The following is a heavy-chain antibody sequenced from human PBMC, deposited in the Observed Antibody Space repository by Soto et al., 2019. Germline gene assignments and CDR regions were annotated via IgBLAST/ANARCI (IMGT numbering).Heavy chain of an antibody. CDR2: IYYSGST. CDR3: ARLLDTYYGILTGYTNWFDP. V-gene: IGHV4-59*08. Sequence: SETLSLTCTVSGGSISSYYWSWIRQPPGKGLEWIGYIYYSGSTNYNPSLKSRVTISVDTSKNQFSLKLSSVTAADTAVYYCARLLDTYYGILTGYTNWFDPWGQGTLVTVSS. D-gene: IGHD3-9*01. J-gene: IGHJ5*02. CDR1: GGSISSYY.